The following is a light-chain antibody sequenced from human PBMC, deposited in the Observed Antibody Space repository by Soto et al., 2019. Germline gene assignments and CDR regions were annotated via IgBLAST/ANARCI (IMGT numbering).Light chain of an antibody. V-gene: IGKV1-39*01. CDR1: QSIGSY. Sequence: DIPMAQSPPSLSASLGGRVAIICRSSQSIGSYLNWYQQLPGKAPKLLISSASNLQNGVPSRFSGSGSGTDFVLTISSLQPEDFATYYCQQSFNIPWTFGQGTRVDIK. J-gene: IGKJ1*01. CDR2: SAS. CDR3: QQSFNIPWT.